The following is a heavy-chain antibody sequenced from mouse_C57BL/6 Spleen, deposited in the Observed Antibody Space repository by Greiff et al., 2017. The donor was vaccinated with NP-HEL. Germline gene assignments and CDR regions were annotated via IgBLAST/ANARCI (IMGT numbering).Heavy chain of an antibody. D-gene: IGHD1-1*01. V-gene: IGHV1-26*01. J-gene: IGHJ1*03. CDR3: ARYSSYPYWYFDV. CDR1: GYTFTDYY. CDR2: INPNNGGT. Sequence: VQLQQSGPELVKPGASVKISCKASGYTFTDYYMNWVKQSHGKSLEWIGDINPNNGGTSYNQKFKGKATLTVDKSSSTAYMELRSLTSEDSAVYYCARYSSYPYWYFDVWGTGTTVTVSS.